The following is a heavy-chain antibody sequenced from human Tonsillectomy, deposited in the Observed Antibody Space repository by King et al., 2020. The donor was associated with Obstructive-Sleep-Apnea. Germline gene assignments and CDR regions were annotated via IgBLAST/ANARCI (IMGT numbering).Heavy chain of an antibody. D-gene: IGHD6-13*01. CDR2: IKSKTDGGTT. Sequence: VQLVESGGGLVKPGGSLRLSCAASGFTFSNAWMSWVRQAPGKGLEWVGRIKSKTDGGTTDYAAPVKGRFTISRDDSKNTLYLQMNSLKTEDTAVYYWTTAFPAIAAAGGDDAFDIWGQGTMVTVSS. V-gene: IGHV3-15*01. CDR1: GFTFSNAW. J-gene: IGHJ3*02. CDR3: TTAFPAIAAAGGDDAFDI.